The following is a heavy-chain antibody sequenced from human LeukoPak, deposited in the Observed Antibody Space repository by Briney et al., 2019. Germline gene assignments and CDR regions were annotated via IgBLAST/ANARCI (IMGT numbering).Heavy chain of an antibody. V-gene: IGHV4-59*01. CDR2: IYYSGST. Sequence: SETLSLTCTASGGSISSYYWSWIRQPPGKGLEWIGYIYYSGSTNYNPSLKSRVTISVDTSKNQFSLKLSSVTAADTAVYYCAREVWGSIDYWGQGTLVTVSS. J-gene: IGHJ4*02. D-gene: IGHD3-16*01. CDR1: GGSISSYY. CDR3: AREVWGSIDY.